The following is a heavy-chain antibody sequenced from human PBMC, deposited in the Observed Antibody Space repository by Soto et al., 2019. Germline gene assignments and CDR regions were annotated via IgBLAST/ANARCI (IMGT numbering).Heavy chain of an antibody. CDR1: GFMFDNYA. J-gene: IGHJ6*02. CDR2: ISGSGHAT. CDR3: ARVWGSGSYGPTYGMDV. D-gene: IGHD3-10*01. V-gene: IGHV3-23*01. Sequence: EVRLLESGGGSVPPGASARLSCLTSGFMFDNYAMSWVRQSPARGLEWVAAISGSGHATYYTQSVRGRFTISRENAKNSLYLQMNSLRAGDTAVYYCARVWGSGSYGPTYGMDVWGQGTTVTVSS.